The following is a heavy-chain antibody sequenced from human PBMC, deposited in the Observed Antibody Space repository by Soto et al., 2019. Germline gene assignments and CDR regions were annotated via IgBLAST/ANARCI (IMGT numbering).Heavy chain of an antibody. CDR3: ATAGILGGFIHNWFDP. CDR2: IIPIFGTA. D-gene: IGHD3-3*01. J-gene: IGHJ5*02. CDR1: GGTFSSYA. V-gene: IGHV1-69*01. Sequence: QVQLVQSGAEVKKPGSSVKVSCKASGGTFSSYAISWVRQAPGQGLEWMGGIIPIFGTANYAQKFQGRVTITADEPTTTAYMERRSLRYENTGVYSWATAGILGGFIHNWFDPWGQGTLVTVSS.